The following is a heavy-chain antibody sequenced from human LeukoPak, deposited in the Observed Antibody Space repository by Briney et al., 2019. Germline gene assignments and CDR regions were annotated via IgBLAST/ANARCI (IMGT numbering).Heavy chain of an antibody. J-gene: IGHJ4*02. D-gene: IGHD3-22*01. Sequence: GRSLRLSCAASGFTFDDYAMHWVRQAPGKGLEWVSGISWNSGSIGYADSVKGRFTISRDNAKSSLYLQMNSLRAEDTALYYCQVIRIGGGYWGQGTLVTVSS. V-gene: IGHV3-9*01. CDR2: ISWNSGSI. CDR1: GFTFDDYA. CDR3: QVIRIGGGY.